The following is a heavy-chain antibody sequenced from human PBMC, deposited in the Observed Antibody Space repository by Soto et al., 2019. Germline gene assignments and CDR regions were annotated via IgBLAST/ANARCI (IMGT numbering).Heavy chain of an antibody. CDR1: GGSISSSSYY. CDR3: ARHAVGRSYYDSSGYFHY. CDR2: IYYSGST. V-gene: IGHV4-39*01. D-gene: IGHD3-22*01. Sequence: SETLSLTCTVSGGSISSSSYYWGWIRQPPGKGLEWIGSIYYSGSTYYNPSLKSRVTISVDTSKNQFSLKLSSVTAADTAVYYCARHAVGRSYYDSSGYFHYWGQGNLVTVSS. J-gene: IGHJ4*02.